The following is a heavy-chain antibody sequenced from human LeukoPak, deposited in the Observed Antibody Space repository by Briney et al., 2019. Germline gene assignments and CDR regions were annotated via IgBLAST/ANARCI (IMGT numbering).Heavy chain of an antibody. CDR2: IYNDGRT. CDR1: EFSVGSNY. V-gene: IGHV3-53*01. J-gene: IGHJ3*01. Sequence: PGGSLRLSRAASEFSVGSNYMTWVRQAPGKGLEWVSLIYNDGRTYYVDSVKGRCTISRDNSKNTLYLQMNSLRVEDTAVYYCARGLFLSGYLDAFDLWGQGTVVTVSS. D-gene: IGHD3-22*01. CDR3: ARGLFLSGYLDAFDL.